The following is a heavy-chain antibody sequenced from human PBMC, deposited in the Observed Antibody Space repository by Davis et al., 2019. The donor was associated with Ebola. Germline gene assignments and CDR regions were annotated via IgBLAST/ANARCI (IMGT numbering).Heavy chain of an antibody. CDR2: IILIFGTA. J-gene: IGHJ3*02. CDR1: GYTFSSYA. CDR3: ARDRDYVWGSYRHDAFDI. D-gene: IGHD3-16*02. Sequence: SVKVSCKASGYTFSSYAISWVRQAPGQGLEWMGGIILIFGTANYAQKLQGRVTMTTDTSTSTAYMELRSLRSDDTAVYYCARDRDYVWGSYRHDAFDIWGQGTMVTVSS. V-gene: IGHV1-69*05.